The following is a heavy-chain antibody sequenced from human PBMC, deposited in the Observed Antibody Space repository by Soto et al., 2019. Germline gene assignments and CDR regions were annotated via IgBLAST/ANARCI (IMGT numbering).Heavy chain of an antibody. CDR1: GYTFTSYA. CDR2: INAGNGNT. V-gene: IGHV1-3*01. Sequence: ASVKVSCKASGYTFTSYAMHWVRQAPGQRLEWMGWINAGNGNTKYSQKFQGRVTITRDTSASTAYMELSSLRSEDTAVYYCARDNWGGSGEDYYYYYMDVWGKGTTVTVSS. D-gene: IGHD3-10*01. J-gene: IGHJ6*03. CDR3: ARDNWGGSGEDYYYYYMDV.